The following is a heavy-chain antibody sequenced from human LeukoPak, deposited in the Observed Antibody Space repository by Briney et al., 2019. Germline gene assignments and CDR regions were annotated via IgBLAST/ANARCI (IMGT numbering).Heavy chain of an antibody. CDR3: ARPHYYDSSGYSVLDAFDI. CDR2: IIPILGIT. CDR1: GGTFSSYA. D-gene: IGHD3-22*01. J-gene: IGHJ3*02. Sequence: SVKVSRKASGGTFSSYAISWVRQAPGQGLEWMGRIIPILGITNYAQKFQGRVTITADKSTSTAYMELSSLRSEDTAVYYCARPHYYDSSGYSVLDAFDIWGQGTMVTVSS. V-gene: IGHV1-69*04.